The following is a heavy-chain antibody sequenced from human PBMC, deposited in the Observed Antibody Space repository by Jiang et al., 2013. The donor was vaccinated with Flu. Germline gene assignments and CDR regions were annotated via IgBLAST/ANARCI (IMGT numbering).Heavy chain of an antibody. D-gene: IGHD6-6*01. Sequence: GPGLVKPSETLSLTCTVSGGSISSYYWSWIRQPPGKGLEWIGYIYYSGSTNYNPSLKSRVTISVDTSKNQFSLKLSSVTDADTAVYYCARFSSSYYYGMDVWGQGTTVTVSS. V-gene: IGHV4-59*01. CDR3: ARFSSSYYYGMDV. CDR2: IYYSGST. J-gene: IGHJ6*02. CDR1: GGSISSYY.